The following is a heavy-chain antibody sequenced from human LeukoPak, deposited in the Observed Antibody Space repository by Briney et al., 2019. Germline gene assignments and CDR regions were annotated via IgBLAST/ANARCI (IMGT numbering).Heavy chain of an antibody. CDR1: GFTFSTYW. V-gene: IGHV3-7*01. D-gene: IGHD1-26*01. Sequence: GGSLRLSCAGSGFTFSTYWMGWVRQAPGKGLEWVANINQDGSENHYVDSVKGRFTISRDNAKNSLCLQMTSLRVEDTAVYYCARGLGGPFDPWGQGTLVTVSS. J-gene: IGHJ5*02. CDR2: INQDGSEN. CDR3: ARGLGGPFDP.